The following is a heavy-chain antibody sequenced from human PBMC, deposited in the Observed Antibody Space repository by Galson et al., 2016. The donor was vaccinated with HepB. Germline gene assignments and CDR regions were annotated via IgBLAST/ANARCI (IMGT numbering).Heavy chain of an antibody. CDR1: GYTFRGDW. CDR2: IYPGDSDT. J-gene: IGHJ5*02. D-gene: IGHD2-15*01. Sequence: QSGAEVTKPGDSLKISCKASGYTFRGDWIAWVRQMPGKGLEWMGMIYPGDSDTRYSPSFQGQVTISADTSISTAYLQWSSLKASDTAVYYCARRADIVKNWFDPWGQGTLVTVSS. CDR3: ARRADIVKNWFDP. V-gene: IGHV5-51*01.